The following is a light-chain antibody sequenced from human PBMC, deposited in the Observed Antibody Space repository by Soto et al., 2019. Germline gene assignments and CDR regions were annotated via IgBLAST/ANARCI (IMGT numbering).Light chain of an antibody. Sequence: QSALTQPRSVSGSPGQSVTISCTGTSSDVGAYNYVSWYQQHPGKAPKLMIYDVRKRPSGVPDRFSASKSGSTASLTISGLQAEDEADYYCASFVTGSTYVFGSGTKLTVL. CDR1: SSDVGAYNY. J-gene: IGLJ1*01. CDR2: DVR. V-gene: IGLV2-11*01. CDR3: ASFVTGSTYV.